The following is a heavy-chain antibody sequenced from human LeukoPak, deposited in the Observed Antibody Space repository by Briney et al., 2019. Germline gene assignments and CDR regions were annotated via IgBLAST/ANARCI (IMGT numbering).Heavy chain of an antibody. CDR3: ARETPRRGETRDGYR. J-gene: IGHJ4*02. CDR1: GFIFKKYW. V-gene: IGHV3-7*01. Sequence: GGSLRLSCAASGFIFKKYWMNWVRQVPGKGLECLANIKEDGSETYSADSVKGRFTTSRDNPKNLLFLQINSLRVEDTAVYYCARETPRRGETRDGYRWGQGTVVTVSS. D-gene: IGHD5-24*01. CDR2: IKEDGSET.